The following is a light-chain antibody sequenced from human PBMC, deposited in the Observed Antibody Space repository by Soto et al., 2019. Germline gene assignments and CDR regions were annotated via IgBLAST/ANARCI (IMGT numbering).Light chain of an antibody. CDR1: QSVTNY. Sequence: EIFFRQSPDTLCLSPWDRATLSCRASQSVTNYIAWYQQRPGQAPRLLIYDASNRASGVPARFSGSGSGTDFTLTISDLEPADFGLYYCQQRLNWPPGFGQGTKVDIK. V-gene: IGKV3-11*01. J-gene: IGKJ1*01. CDR2: DAS. CDR3: QQRLNWPPG.